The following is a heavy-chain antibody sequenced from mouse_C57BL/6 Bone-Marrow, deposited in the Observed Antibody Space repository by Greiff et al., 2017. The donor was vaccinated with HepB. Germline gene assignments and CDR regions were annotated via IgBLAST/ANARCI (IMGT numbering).Heavy chain of an antibody. CDR1: GFSLTSYG. Sequence: QVQLKESGPGLVQPSQSLSITCTVSGFSLTSYGVHWVRQSPGKGLEWLGVIWSGGSTDYNAAFISRLSISKDNSKSQVFFKMNSLQADDTAIYYCARTGGGNYVLFAYWGQGTLVTVSA. D-gene: IGHD2-1*01. CDR3: ARTGGGNYVLFAY. CDR2: IWSGGST. J-gene: IGHJ3*01. V-gene: IGHV2-2*01.